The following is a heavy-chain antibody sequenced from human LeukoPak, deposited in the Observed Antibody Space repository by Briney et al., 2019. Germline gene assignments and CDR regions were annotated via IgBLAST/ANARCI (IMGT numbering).Heavy chain of an antibody. CDR3: ATGDAYSGFDL. CDR2: IKIKTDGETT. J-gene: IGHJ5*02. CDR1: GFALSDAW. Sequence: PGGALRLSCAASGFALSDAWMTWVRQAPGKGLEWVALIKIKTDGETTDYAAPAKGRFTNSRDDSKNTLYLQMNSLKTEDTAVYYCATGDAYSGFDLWGQGTLVTVSS. V-gene: IGHV3-15*01. D-gene: IGHD5-12*01.